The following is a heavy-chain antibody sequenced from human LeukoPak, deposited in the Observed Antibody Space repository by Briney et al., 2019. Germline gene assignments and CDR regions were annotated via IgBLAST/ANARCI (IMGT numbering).Heavy chain of an antibody. Sequence: PGRSLRLSCAASGFTFDDYAMHWVRQAPGKGLEWVSGISWNSGSIGYADSVKGRFTISRNNAKNSLYLQMNSLRAEDTALYYCAKDIDYGDYGGALDYWGQGTLVTVSS. J-gene: IGHJ4*02. D-gene: IGHD4-17*01. V-gene: IGHV3-9*01. CDR3: AKDIDYGDYGGALDY. CDR2: ISWNSGSI. CDR1: GFTFDDYA.